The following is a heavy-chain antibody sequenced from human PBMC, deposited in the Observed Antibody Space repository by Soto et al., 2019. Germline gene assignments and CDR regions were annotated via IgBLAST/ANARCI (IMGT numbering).Heavy chain of an antibody. CDR1: GGSISSGGYY. CDR2: IYYSGST. J-gene: IGHJ5*02. D-gene: IGHD4-17*01. Sequence: QVQLQESGPGLVKPSQTLSLTCTVSGGSISSGGYYWSWIRQHPGKGLEWIGYIYYSGSTYYNPSLKSRVTISVDTSKNQFSLKLSSVTAADTAVYYCARDYYGVGRRVYNWFDPWGQGTLVTVSS. CDR3: ARDYYGVGRRVYNWFDP. V-gene: IGHV4-31*03.